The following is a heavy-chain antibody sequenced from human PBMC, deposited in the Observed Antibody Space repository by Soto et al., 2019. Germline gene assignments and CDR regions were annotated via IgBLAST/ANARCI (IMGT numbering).Heavy chain of an antibody. D-gene: IGHD3-10*01. CDR1: GGTFSSYA. J-gene: IGHJ4*02. CDR2: IIPIFGTA. CDR3: ARSKVRGVILDY. Sequence: ASVKVSCKASGGTFSSYAISWVRQAPGQGLEWMGGIIPIFGTANYAQKFQGRVTIIADKSTSTAYMELSSLRSEDTAVYYCARSKVRGVILDYWGQGTLVTVSS. V-gene: IGHV1-69*06.